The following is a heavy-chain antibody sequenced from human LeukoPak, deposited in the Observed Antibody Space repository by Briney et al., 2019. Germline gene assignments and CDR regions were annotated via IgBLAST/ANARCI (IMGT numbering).Heavy chain of an antibody. CDR3: ARQKTPVTSFDP. CDR1: GVSMTTYY. CDR2: MYTSGST. Sequence: SETLSLTCTVSGVSMTTYYWSWIRQPAGKGLEWIGHMYTSGSTNYNPSLKSRVTMSIDTSKNEFSLKMTSVTAAATAVYYCARQKTPVTSFDPWGQGTLVTVSS. J-gene: IGHJ5*02. V-gene: IGHV4-4*07.